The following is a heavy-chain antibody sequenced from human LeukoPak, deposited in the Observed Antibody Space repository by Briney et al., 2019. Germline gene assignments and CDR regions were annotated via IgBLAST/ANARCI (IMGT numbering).Heavy chain of an antibody. CDR2: IDISGGST. D-gene: IGHD4/OR15-4a*01. J-gene: IGHJ4*02. CDR1: GFTFNSHA. V-gene: IGHV3-23*01. CDR3: ANEVRPNDY. Sequence: LPGGSLRLSCAVSGFTFNSHAMCWVRQAPGKGLEWVSSIDISGGSTYYADSVKGRFTISRDNSKNTLYLQMNSLRGEDTALYFCANEVRPNDYWGQGTLVTVSS.